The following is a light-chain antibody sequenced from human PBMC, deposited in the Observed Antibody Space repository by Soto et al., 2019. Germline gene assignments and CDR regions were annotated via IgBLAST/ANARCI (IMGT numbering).Light chain of an antibody. CDR3: TSYIHRRTLVV. Sequence: QSVLTQPASVSGSPGQSITISCTGTSIDVGGYNYVSWYQHHPGKAPKLMIYGVTNRPSGVSIRFSGSKSGNTASLTICGLQPEDEADYYCTSYIHRRTLVVFGGGTKLTVL. CDR2: GVT. V-gene: IGLV2-14*01. CDR1: SIDVGGYNY. J-gene: IGLJ2*01.